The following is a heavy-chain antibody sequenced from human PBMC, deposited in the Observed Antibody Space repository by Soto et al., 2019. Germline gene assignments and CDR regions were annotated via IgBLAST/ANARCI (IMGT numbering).Heavy chain of an antibody. V-gene: IGHV3-33*01. J-gene: IGHJ3*02. Sequence: QVQLVESGGGVVQPGRSLRLSCAASGFTFSSYGMHWVRQAPGKGLEWVAVIWYDGSNKYYADSVKGRFTISRDNSKNTLYLQMNSLRAEDTAVYYCARDEGAYYDILTGYFDAFDIWGQGTMVTVSS. CDR3: ARDEGAYYDILTGYFDAFDI. CDR1: GFTFSSYG. CDR2: IWYDGSNK. D-gene: IGHD3-9*01.